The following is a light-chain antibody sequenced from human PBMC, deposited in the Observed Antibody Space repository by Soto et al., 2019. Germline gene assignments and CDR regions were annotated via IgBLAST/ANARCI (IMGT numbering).Light chain of an antibody. CDR1: QRVTNN. Sequence: EIVMTQCPATLSVSPGESASLSCGASQRVTNNLAWYQQKPGQAPRLLIYDASNRATDIPARFSGSGSGTDFTLTISSLEPEDFAVYYCQQRYNWPITFGQGTRLEIK. CDR3: QQRYNWPIT. CDR2: DAS. V-gene: IGKV3-11*01. J-gene: IGKJ5*01.